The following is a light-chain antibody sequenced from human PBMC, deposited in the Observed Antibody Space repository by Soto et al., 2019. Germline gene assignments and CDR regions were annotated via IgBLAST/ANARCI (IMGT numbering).Light chain of an antibody. CDR2: EVT. Sequence: QSVLTQPASVSGSPGQSITISCTGTSSDIGGYNYVSWYQQHPGKAPKLMIYEVTNRPSGVSNRFSGSKSGNTASLTVSGLQPEDEADYYCSSYAASNKHVFGTGTKVTVL. CDR1: SSDIGGYNY. CDR3: SSYAASNKHV. V-gene: IGLV2-14*01. J-gene: IGLJ1*01.